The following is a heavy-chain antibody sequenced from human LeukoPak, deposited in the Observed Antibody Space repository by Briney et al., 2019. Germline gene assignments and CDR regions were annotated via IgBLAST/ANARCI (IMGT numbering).Heavy chain of an antibody. CDR1: GFTFSSYG. Sequence: PGGSLRLSCAASGFTFSSYGMHWVRQAPGKGLEWVAVISYDGGNKYYADSVKGRFTISRGNSKNTLYLQMNSLRAEDTAVYYCAKDLTMVRGYGFDYWGQGTLVTVSS. V-gene: IGHV3-30*18. D-gene: IGHD3-10*01. CDR2: ISYDGGNK. CDR3: AKDLTMVRGYGFDY. J-gene: IGHJ4*02.